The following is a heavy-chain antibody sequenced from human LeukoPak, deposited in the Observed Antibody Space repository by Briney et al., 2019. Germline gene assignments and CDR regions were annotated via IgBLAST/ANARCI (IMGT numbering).Heavy chain of an antibody. D-gene: IGHD5-18*01. CDR2: INPNSGGT. V-gene: IGHV1-2*02. Sequence: ASVKVSCKASGYTFTGYYMHWVRQAPGQGLEWMGWINPNSGGTNYAQKFQGRVTMTRDTSISTAYMELSRLRSDDTAVYYCASLDTGMVVYYMDVWGKGTTVTVSS. CDR1: GYTFTGYY. CDR3: ASLDTGMVVYYMDV. J-gene: IGHJ6*03.